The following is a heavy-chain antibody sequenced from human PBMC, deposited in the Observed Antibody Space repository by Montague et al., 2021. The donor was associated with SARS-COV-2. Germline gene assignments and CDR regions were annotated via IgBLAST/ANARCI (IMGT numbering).Heavy chain of an antibody. CDR1: GFSLSTSGVG. J-gene: IGHJ6*02. V-gene: IGHV2-5*02. CDR2: IYWDDDK. D-gene: IGHD6-25*01. CDR3: AHSIAAIEAESSYYYYYYGMDV. Sequence: PALVKPTQTLTLTCTFSGFSLSTSGVGVGWIRQPPGKALEWLALIYWDDDKRYSPSLKGRLTITKDTSKNQVVLTMTNMDPVDTATYYCAHSIAAIEAESSYYYYYYGMDVWGQGTTVTVSS.